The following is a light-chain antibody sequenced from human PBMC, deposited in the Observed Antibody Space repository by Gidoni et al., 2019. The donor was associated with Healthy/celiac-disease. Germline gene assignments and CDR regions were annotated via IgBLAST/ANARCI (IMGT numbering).Light chain of an antibody. CDR3: QQYGSSQTWT. J-gene: IGKJ1*01. V-gene: IGKV3-20*01. Sequence: DIVLTQSPGTLSLSPGERATLSCRARQSVSSSYLAWYQQKPCQAPRLLIYGASSRATGIPDRFSGSGSGTDFTLTISRLEPEDFAVYYCQQYGSSQTWTFGQGTKVEIK. CDR2: GAS. CDR1: QSVSSSY.